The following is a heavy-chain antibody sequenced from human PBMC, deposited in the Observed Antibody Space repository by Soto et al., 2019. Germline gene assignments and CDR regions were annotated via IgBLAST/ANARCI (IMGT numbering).Heavy chain of an antibody. CDR1: GYTLTELS. J-gene: IGHJ4*02. V-gene: IGHV1-24*01. Sequence: ASVKFSCKVSGYTLTELSMHWVRQAPGKGLEWMGGFDPEDGETIYAQKFQGRVTMTEDTSTDTAYMELSSLRSEDTAVYYCATAEYSSSWYVFDYWGQGTLVTVSS. CDR3: ATAEYSSSWYVFDY. CDR2: FDPEDGET. D-gene: IGHD6-13*01.